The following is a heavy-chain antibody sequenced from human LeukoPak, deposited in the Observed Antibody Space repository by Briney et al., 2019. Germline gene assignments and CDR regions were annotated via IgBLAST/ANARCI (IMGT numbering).Heavy chain of an antibody. CDR3: ASNNYDILTGPRPFDY. CDR1: GGSISSSSYY. J-gene: IGHJ4*02. CDR2: IYYSGST. D-gene: IGHD3-9*01. Sequence: SETLSLTCTVSGGSISSSSYYWGWIRQPPGKGLEWIGSIYYSGSTYYNPSLKSRVTISVDTSKNQFSLKLSSVTAADTAVYYCASNNYDILTGPRPFDYWGQGTLVTVSS. V-gene: IGHV4-39*07.